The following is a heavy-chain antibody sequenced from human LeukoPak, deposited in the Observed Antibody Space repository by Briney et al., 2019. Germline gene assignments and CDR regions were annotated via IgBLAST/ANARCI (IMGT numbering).Heavy chain of an antibody. J-gene: IGHJ6*03. CDR2: IYYSGST. Sequence: PSETLSLTCTVSGGSISSSSYYWGWIRQPPGKGLEWIGSIYYSGSTYYNPSLKSRVTISVDTSKNQFSLKLSSVTAADTAVYYCARLRGEQLVRWYYYYYMDVWGKGTTVTVSS. V-gene: IGHV4-39*01. D-gene: IGHD6-6*01. CDR1: GGSISSSSYY. CDR3: ARLRGEQLVRWYYYYYMDV.